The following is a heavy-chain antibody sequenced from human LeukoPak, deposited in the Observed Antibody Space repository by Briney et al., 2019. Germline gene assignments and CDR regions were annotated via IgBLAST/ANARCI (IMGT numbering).Heavy chain of an antibody. D-gene: IGHD3-22*01. Sequence: ASVKVSCKASGYIFSNYGITWVRQAPGHGLEWMGWISGHSGNTNYAQKFQDRATMTTDTSTSTAYMELRSLRSDDTAVYYCARVGYYDSSGYDYWGQGTLVTVSS. J-gene: IGHJ4*02. V-gene: IGHV1-18*01. CDR1: GYIFSNYG. CDR3: ARVGYYDSSGYDY. CDR2: ISGHSGNT.